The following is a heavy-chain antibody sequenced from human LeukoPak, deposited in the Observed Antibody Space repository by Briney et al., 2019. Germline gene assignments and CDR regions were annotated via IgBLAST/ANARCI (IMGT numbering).Heavy chain of an antibody. CDR2: INTNTGNP. Sequence: GASVKVACKASGYTFTSYAMNWVRQAPGQGLEWMGWINTNTGNPTYAQGFTGRFVFSLDTSVSTAYLQISSLKAEDTAVYYCASKIAWWALDIWGQGTMVTVSS. D-gene: IGHD2-8*02. CDR3: ASKIAWWALDI. V-gene: IGHV7-4-1*02. J-gene: IGHJ3*02. CDR1: GYTFTSYA.